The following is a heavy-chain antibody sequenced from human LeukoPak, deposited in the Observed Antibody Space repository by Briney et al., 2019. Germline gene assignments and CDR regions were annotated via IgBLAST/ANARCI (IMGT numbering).Heavy chain of an antibody. CDR2: INPSGGST. D-gene: IGHD3-10*01. CDR3: AGLWFGDP. J-gene: IGHJ5*02. V-gene: IGHV1-46*01. Sequence: ASVKVSCKASGYTFTAYYIHWVRQAPGQGLEWMGIINPSGGSTSYAQKFQGRVTMTRDMSTSTVYMELSSLRSEDTAVYYCAGLWFGDPWGQGTLVTVSS. CDR1: GYTFTAYY.